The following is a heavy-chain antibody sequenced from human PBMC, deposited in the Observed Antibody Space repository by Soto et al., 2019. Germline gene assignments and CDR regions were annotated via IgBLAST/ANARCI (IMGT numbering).Heavy chain of an antibody. V-gene: IGHV3-30*18. J-gene: IGHJ3*02. CDR2: ISYDGSNK. D-gene: IGHD3-22*01. CDR3: AKDLGYYDSSGSMERGGFDI. Sequence: QVQLVESGGGVVQPGRSLRLSCAASGFTFSSYGMHWVRQAPGKGLEWVAVISYDGSNKYYADSVKGRFTISRDNSKKALYLQMNSLRAEDTAVYYCAKDLGYYDSSGSMERGGFDIWGQGTMVTVSS. CDR1: GFTFSSYG.